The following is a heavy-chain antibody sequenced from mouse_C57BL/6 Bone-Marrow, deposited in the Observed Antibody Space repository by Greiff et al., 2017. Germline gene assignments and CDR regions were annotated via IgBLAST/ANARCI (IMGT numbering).Heavy chain of an antibody. CDR3: ARGGFIPLQAY. CDR1: GYTFTSYW. CDR2: IHPNSGST. Sequence: VQLQQPGAELVKPGASVKLSCKASGYTFTSYWMHWVKQRPGQGLEWIGMIHPNSGSTNYNEKFKSKATLTVDKSSSTAYMQLSSLASEDSAVYYCARGGFIPLQAYWGQGTLVTVSA. D-gene: IGHD1-1*01. J-gene: IGHJ3*01. V-gene: IGHV1-64*01.